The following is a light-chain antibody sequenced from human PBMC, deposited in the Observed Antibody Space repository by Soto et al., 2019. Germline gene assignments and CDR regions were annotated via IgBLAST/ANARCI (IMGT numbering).Light chain of an antibody. V-gene: IGLV2-14*03. J-gene: IGLJ1*01. Sequence: QSALTQPASVSGSPGQSITISCTGTSSDVGGYNSVSWYQHHPGKAPKLMIYDVSDRPSGVSNRFSGSKSGNTASLTISGLQAEDEADYYCSSYTSSSTVRYVFGSGTKLTVL. CDR1: SSDVGGYNS. CDR2: DVS. CDR3: SSYTSSSTVRYV.